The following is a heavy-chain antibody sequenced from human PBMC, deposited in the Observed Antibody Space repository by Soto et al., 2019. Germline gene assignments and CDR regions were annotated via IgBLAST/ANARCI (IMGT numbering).Heavy chain of an antibody. V-gene: IGHV3-74*01. CDR2: INSDGSST. J-gene: IGHJ6*03. Sequence: GGSLRLSCAASGFTFSSYWMHWVRQAPGKGLVWVSRINSDGSSTSYADSVKSRFTISRDNAKNKLYLQMNSLRAEDTAVYYCARVVGGYSGYDSRSFYYYYMDVWGKGTTVTVSS. CDR3: ARVVGGYSGYDSRSFYYYYMDV. D-gene: IGHD5-12*01. CDR1: GFTFSSYW.